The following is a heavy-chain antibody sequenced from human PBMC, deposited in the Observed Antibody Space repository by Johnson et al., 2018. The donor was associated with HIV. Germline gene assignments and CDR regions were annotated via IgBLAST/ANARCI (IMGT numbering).Heavy chain of an antibody. D-gene: IGHD3-9*01. V-gene: IGHV3-15*01. CDR2: IKSKTDGGTT. CDR1: GFTFSNAW. J-gene: IGHJ3*02. CDR3: TTAGLRYFDWFTGAFDI. Sequence: VQLVESGGGLVKPGGSLRLSCAASGFTFSNAWMSWVRQAPGKGLEWVGRIKSKTDGGTTDYAAPVKSRFTLSRDDSKNTLYLQLNSLKTEDTAVYYCTTAGLRYFDWFTGAFDIWGQGTMVTVSS.